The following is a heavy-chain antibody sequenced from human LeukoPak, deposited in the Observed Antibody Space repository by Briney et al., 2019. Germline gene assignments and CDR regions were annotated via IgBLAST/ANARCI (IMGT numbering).Heavy chain of an antibody. Sequence: SQTLSLTCTVSGGSISSGSYYWSWIRQPAGKGLEWIGRIYTSGSTNYNPSLKSRVTISVDTSKNQFSLKLSSVTAADTAVYYCARDQGYKATTGRGWFDPWGQGTLVTVSS. CDR3: ARDQGYKATTGRGWFDP. J-gene: IGHJ5*02. CDR2: IYTSGST. V-gene: IGHV4-61*02. D-gene: IGHD2-15*01. CDR1: GGSISSGSYY.